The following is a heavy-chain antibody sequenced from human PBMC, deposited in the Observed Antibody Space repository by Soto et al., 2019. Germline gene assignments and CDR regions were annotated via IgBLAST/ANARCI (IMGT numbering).Heavy chain of an antibody. CDR2: ISYDGSNK. D-gene: IGHD4-17*01. CDR1: GFTFSSYG. CDR3: AKDRSTTVVTDFDY. Sequence: GGSLRLSCAASGFTFSSYGMHWVRQAPGKGLEWVAVISYDGSNKYYADSVKGRFTISRDNSKNTLYLQTNSLRAEDTAVYYCAKDRSTTVVTDFDYWGQGTLVTVSS. V-gene: IGHV3-30*18. J-gene: IGHJ4*02.